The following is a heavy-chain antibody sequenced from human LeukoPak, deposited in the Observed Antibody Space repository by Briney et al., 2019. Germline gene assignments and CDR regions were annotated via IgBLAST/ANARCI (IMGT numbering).Heavy chain of an antibody. V-gene: IGHV4-30-2*01. CDR1: GGSISTYF. J-gene: IGHJ1*01. D-gene: IGHD2-2*01. Sequence: SETLSLTCTVSGGSISTYFWSWIRQPPGKGLEWIGYIYHSGSTYYNPSLKSRVTISVDRSKNQFSLKLSSVTAADTAVYYCARGTSCSLGHWGQGTLVTVSS. CDR2: IYHSGST. CDR3: ARGTSCSLGH.